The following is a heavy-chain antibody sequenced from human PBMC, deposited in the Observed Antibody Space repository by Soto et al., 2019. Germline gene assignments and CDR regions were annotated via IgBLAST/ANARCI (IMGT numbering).Heavy chain of an antibody. CDR2: IYYSGST. J-gene: IGHJ6*02. CDR1: GYSISSSNW. V-gene: IGHV4-28*01. D-gene: IGHD2-8*02. Sequence: QVQLQESGPGLVKPSDTLSLTCAVSGYSISSSNWWGWIRQPPGKGLEWIGYIYYSGSTNYNPSLTSRVTLQVDTSKNQFSLKLSSVTAVDTAVYYCASSLQVLGRGRYGMDVWGQGTTVTVSS. CDR3: ASSLQVLGRGRYGMDV.